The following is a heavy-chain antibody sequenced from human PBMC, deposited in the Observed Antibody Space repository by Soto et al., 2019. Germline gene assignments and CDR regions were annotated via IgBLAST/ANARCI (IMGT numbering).Heavy chain of an antibody. Sequence: QVQRVESGGGLVKPGGSLRLSCAASGFTFSDYDMSWIRRAPGKGLEWVSYISSSGGTIYYADSVQARFTICRDNDKNLLLLLLNRLSAKASDVYYWARQSDFFQTTANYDDAFDIWGQGTLVTVSS. D-gene: IGHD1-7*01. V-gene: IGHV3-11*01. J-gene: IGHJ3*02. CDR2: ISSSGGTI. CDR3: ARQSDFFQTTANYDDAFDI. CDR1: GFTFSDYD.